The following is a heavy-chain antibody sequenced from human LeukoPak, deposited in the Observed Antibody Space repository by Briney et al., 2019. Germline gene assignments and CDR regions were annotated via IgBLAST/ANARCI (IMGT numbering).Heavy chain of an antibody. J-gene: IGHJ5*02. CDR3: AKDSLLWFGESPFDP. V-gene: IGHV3-23*01. D-gene: IGHD3-10*01. CDR1: GFTFSGYA. CDR2: ISGSGGST. Sequence: GGSLRLSCAASGFTFSGYAMSWVRQAPGKGLERVSAISGSGGSTYYADSVKGRFTISRDNSKNTLYLQMNSLRAEDTAVYYCAKDSLLWFGESPFDPWGQGTLVTVSS.